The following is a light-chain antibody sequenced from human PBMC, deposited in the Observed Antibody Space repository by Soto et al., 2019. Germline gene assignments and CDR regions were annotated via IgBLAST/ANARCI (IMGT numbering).Light chain of an antibody. CDR2: AAS. CDR1: QGISSF. J-gene: IGKJ4*01. CDR3: QQVESYPST. V-gene: IGKV1-9*01. Sequence: IQLTQTPSSLSASVGDRVTITCRASQGISSFFAWYQQKPGQAPKLLISAASSLQSGVPSWFSGSGFGTDFTLTITSLQPEDFATYYCQQVESYPSTFGGGTKVEMK.